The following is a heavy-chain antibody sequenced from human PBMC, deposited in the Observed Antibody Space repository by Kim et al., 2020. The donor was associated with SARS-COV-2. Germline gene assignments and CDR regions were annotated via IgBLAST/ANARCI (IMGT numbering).Heavy chain of an antibody. CDR2: IKQDGSEK. D-gene: IGHD6-19*01. CDR3: ARDRTYSSGWRIVVGGYNYFDY. Sequence: GGSLRLSCAASGFTFSSYWMSWVRQAPGKGLEWVANIKQDGSEKYYVDSVKGRFTISRDNAKNSLYLQMNSLRAEDTAVYYCARDRTYSSGWRIVVGGYNYFDYWGQGTLVTVSS. CDR1: GFTFSSYW. V-gene: IGHV3-7*01. J-gene: IGHJ4*02.